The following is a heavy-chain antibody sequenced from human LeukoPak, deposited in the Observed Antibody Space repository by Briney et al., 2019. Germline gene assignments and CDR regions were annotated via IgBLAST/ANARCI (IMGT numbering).Heavy chain of an antibody. Sequence: ASVKVSCKASGYTFTSYSIIWVRQAPGQGLEWMGWISAYNGNTDYTQKFQGRVTMTTDTSTSTAYMELRSLRSDDTAVYYCARLDYYGSGSLGYYYGMDVWGQGTTVTVSS. CDR3: ARLDYYGSGSLGYYYGMDV. J-gene: IGHJ6*02. CDR1: GYTFTSYS. CDR2: ISAYNGNT. V-gene: IGHV1-18*01. D-gene: IGHD3-10*01.